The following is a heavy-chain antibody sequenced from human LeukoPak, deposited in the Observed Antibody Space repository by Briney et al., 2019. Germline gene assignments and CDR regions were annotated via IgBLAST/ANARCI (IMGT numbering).Heavy chain of an antibody. CDR1: GYTFTSYG. J-gene: IGHJ4*02. V-gene: IGHV1-18*01. CDR3: ARAGGYCGRISCPYYFDY. D-gene: IGHD2-21*01. Sequence: ASVKVSCKASGYTFTSYGIIWVRQAPGQGLEWMGWISTYNGNTNYAQKIQGRVTMTTDTSTSTAYMELSSLRSEDTAVYYCARAGGYCGRISCPYYFDYWGQGSLVAISS. CDR2: ISTYNGNT.